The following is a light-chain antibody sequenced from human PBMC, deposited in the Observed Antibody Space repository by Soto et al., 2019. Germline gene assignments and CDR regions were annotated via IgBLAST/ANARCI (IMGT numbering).Light chain of an antibody. CDR1: QSVLYSSNNKNY. V-gene: IGKV4-1*01. Sequence: DIVMTQSPDSLAVSLGERATINCKSSQSVLYSSNNKNYLAWYRQKPGQPPKLIIYWASIRESGVPDRISGSGAGTDFPLTISSLKAEDVAVYYCQQYYSTPPYTFGQGKKLEIK. CDR3: QQYYSTPPYT. J-gene: IGKJ2*01. CDR2: WAS.